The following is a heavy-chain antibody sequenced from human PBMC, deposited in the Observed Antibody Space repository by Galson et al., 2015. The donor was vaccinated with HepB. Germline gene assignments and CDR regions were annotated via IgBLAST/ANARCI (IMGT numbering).Heavy chain of an antibody. V-gene: IGHV1-3*01. J-gene: IGHJ4*02. CDR2: INAGNGNT. D-gene: IGHD6-19*01. CDR1: GYTFTRYA. CDR3: ARDYSSGWYDY. Sequence: SVKVSCKASGYTFTRYAMHWVCQAPGQRLEWMGWINAGNGNTKYSQKFQGRVTITRDTSASTAYMELSSLRSEDTAVYYCARDYSSGWYDYWGQGTLVTVSS.